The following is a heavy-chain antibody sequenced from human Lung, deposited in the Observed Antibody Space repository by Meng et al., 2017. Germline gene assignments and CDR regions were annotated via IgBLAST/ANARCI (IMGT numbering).Heavy chain of an antibody. V-gene: IGHV4-4*02. J-gene: IGHJ4*02. CDR2: VYHSGST. CDR1: GGSISSDNW. Sequence: QVQLQEAGPGLVKPSGTLSLTFAVSGGSISSDNWWSWVRQTPGRGLEWIGEVYHSGSTNYNPSLKSRVIISVNNSKNQFSLKLTSVTAADTAVYYGARDDSGYADFDSWGQGTLVTVSS. CDR3: ARDDSGYADFDS. D-gene: IGHD3-22*01.